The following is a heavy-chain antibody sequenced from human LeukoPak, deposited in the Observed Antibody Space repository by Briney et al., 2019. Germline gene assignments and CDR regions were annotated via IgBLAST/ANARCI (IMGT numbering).Heavy chain of an antibody. J-gene: IGHJ4*02. CDR1: GFTFGSYA. D-gene: IGHD6-19*01. Sequence: GGSLRLSCAASGFTFGSYAIYWVRQAPGKGLEWVSGICGSGGCTYYADSVKGRFTISRDNSKNTVYLQMNSLTADDTDIYYCAKTTVGYSSGRYPGWPADCWGQGTLVTVSS. V-gene: IGHV3-23*01. CDR3: AKTTVGYSSGRYPGWPADC. CDR2: ICGSGGCT.